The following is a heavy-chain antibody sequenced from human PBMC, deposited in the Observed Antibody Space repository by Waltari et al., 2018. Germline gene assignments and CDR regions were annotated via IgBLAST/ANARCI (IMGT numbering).Heavy chain of an antibody. Sequence: QVQLQESGPGLVKPSETLSLTCTVSGGSIGSFYWSWIRQPAGKGLEWIGRIYTSGSTNYNPSLKSRVTMSVDTSKNQFSLRLSSFTAADTAVYYCARDPRPNGDYTWRAFDIWGQGTMVTVSS. CDR1: GGSIGSFY. CDR2: IYTSGST. J-gene: IGHJ3*02. V-gene: IGHV4-4*07. CDR3: ARDPRPNGDYTWRAFDI. D-gene: IGHD4-17*01.